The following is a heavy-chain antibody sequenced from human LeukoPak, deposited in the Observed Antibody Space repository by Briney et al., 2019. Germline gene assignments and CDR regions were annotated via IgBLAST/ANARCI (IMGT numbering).Heavy chain of an antibody. Sequence: SVKVSCKASGGTFSSYAISWVRQAPGQGLEWMGGIIPIFGTANYAQKFQGRVTITTDESTSTAYMELSSLRSEDTAVYYCAGGDSRDGYNPLDYWGQGTLVTVSS. CDR3: AGGDSRDGYNPLDY. CDR1: GGTFSSYA. CDR2: IIPIFGTA. V-gene: IGHV1-69*05. J-gene: IGHJ4*02. D-gene: IGHD5-24*01.